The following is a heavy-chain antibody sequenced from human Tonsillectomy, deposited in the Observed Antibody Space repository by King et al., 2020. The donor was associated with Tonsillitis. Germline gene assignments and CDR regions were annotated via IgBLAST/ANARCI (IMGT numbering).Heavy chain of an antibody. V-gene: IGHV4-30-2*01. J-gene: IGHJ5*02. Sequence: LQLQESGSGLVKPSQTLSLTCAVSGGSISSGGYSWSWIRQPPGKGLEWIGYIYHSGSTYYNPSLKSRVTISVDRSKNQFSLKLSSVTAADTAVYYCARRFPQYNWFDPWGQGTLVTVSS. CDR2: IYHSGST. CDR1: GGSISSGGYS. D-gene: IGHD2-21*01. CDR3: ARRFPQYNWFDP.